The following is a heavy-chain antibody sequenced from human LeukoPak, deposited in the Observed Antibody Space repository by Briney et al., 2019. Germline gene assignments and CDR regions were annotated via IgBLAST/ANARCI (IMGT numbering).Heavy chain of an antibody. CDR3: ARRYGSGSSGFDY. Sequence: PGGSLRLSCEVSGFPFDNYGMDWVRQTPGRGLEWVSYISGRGTNEEYADSVKGRFAISRDSAENALYLQMNNLRAEDTALYYCARRYGSGSSGFDYWGQGTLVTVSS. J-gene: IGHJ4*02. CDR2: ISGRGTNE. V-gene: IGHV3-48*04. CDR1: GFPFDNYG. D-gene: IGHD3-10*01.